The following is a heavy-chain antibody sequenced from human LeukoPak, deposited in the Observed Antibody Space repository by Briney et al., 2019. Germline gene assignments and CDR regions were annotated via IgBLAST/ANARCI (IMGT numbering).Heavy chain of an antibody. CDR2: IYYRVTS. D-gene: IGHD3-10*01. J-gene: IGHJ4*02. CDR3: ARAVGGDGSGSL. CDR1: GDSISTYY. V-gene: IGHV4-59*01. Sequence: SETLSLTCTVSGDSISTYYWSWIRQPPGKGLEWIGYIYYRVTSDYNPSLKSRVTMSVDMSTRQISLKLSSVTAADTAVHYCARAVGGDGSGSLWGPGTLVTVSS.